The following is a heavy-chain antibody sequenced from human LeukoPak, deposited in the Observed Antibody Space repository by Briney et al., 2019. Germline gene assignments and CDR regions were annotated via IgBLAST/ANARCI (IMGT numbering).Heavy chain of an antibody. CDR2: ISAYNGDT. D-gene: IGHD6-6*01. V-gene: IGHV1-18*01. CDR3: ARTYSSSGYYYFYMDV. J-gene: IGHJ6*03. CDR1: GYTFTSYG. Sequence: ASVKVSCKASGYTFTSYGIIWVRQAPGQGLEWMGWISAYNGDTSDAQKLQGRVTMTTDTSTSTAYKELRSLRSDDTAVYYCARTYSSSGYYYFYMDVWDKGTTVTVSS.